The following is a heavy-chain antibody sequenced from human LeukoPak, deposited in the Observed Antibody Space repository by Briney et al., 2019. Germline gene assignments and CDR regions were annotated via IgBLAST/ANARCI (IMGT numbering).Heavy chain of an antibody. J-gene: IGHJ3*02. V-gene: IGHV3-21*01. D-gene: IGHD2-21*02. CDR3: ARSPYCGGDCFFNDAFDI. CDR1: GFTFSSYS. Sequence: PGGSLRLSCAASGFTFSSYSMNWVRQAPGKGLEWVSSISSSSSYIYYADSVKGRFTISRDNAKNSLYLQMNSLRAEDTAVYYCARSPYCGGDCFFNDAFDIWGQGTMVTVSS. CDR2: ISSSSSYI.